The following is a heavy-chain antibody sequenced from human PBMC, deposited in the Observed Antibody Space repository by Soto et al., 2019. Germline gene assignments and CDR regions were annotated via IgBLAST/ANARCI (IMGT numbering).Heavy chain of an antibody. V-gene: IGHV3-23*01. Sequence: EVQLLESEGGLVQPGGSLRLSCAASGFTFSSYAMSWVRQAPGKGLEWVSAISGSGGSTYYADSVKGRFTISRDNSKNTLYLQMNSLRAEDTAVYYCAKVHYDFWSGYRFDPWGQGTLVTVSS. J-gene: IGHJ5*02. D-gene: IGHD3-3*01. CDR3: AKVHYDFWSGYRFDP. CDR1: GFTFSSYA. CDR2: ISGSGGST.